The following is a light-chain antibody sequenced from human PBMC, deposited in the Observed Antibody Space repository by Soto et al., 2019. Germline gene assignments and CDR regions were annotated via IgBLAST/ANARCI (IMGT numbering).Light chain of an antibody. CDR1: QSVSSID. J-gene: IGKJ4*01. CDR3: QQYGISPPLT. CDR2: GAS. V-gene: IGKV3-20*01. Sequence: EMVLTQSPGTLSLSPGERATLSCRASQSVSSIDLAWYQQKPGQAPRLLISGASSMATGIPDRFSGSGSGTDFTLTISKLEPDDFSVYYCQQYGISPPLTFGGGTKVEIK.